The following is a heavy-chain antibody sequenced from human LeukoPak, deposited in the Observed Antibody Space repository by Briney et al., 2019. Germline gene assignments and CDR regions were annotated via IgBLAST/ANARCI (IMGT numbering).Heavy chain of an antibody. Sequence: GASVKVSCKASGSSFCSYSISWVRQAPGQGLEWMGGSMPLFRTTDYAQKFQGRLTITADESTTTVYMELSGLRSDDTAVYYCARGTPGVWGQGTLVTVAS. CDR2: SMPLFRTT. V-gene: IGHV1-69*13. J-gene: IGHJ4*02. CDR1: GSSFCSYS. D-gene: IGHD7-27*01. CDR3: ARGTPGV.